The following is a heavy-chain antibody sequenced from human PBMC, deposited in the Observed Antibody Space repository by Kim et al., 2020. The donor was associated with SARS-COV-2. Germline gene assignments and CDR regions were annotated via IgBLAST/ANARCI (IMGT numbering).Heavy chain of an antibody. D-gene: IGHD1-26*01. CDR1: GFIFSNYE. J-gene: IGHJ6*02. Sequence: GGSLRLSCAASGFIFSNYEMHWVRQVPGKGLEWVAYSSRSENTIYYSDSVKGRFTISGDNAKNSLYLQMNSLRAEDTAVYYCARAFGGNFPGGKYYYGMDIWGQGTRVSVSS. CDR2: SSRSENTI. CDR3: ARAFGGNFPGGKYYYGMDI. V-gene: IGHV3-48*03.